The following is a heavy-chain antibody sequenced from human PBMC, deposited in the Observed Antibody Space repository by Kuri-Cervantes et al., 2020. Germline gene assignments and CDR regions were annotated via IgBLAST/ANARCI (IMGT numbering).Heavy chain of an antibody. CDR3: ARVLGPWGYYYGMDV. Sequence: SLKISCAASGFTFDDYAMHWVRQAPGKGLEWVSGISWNSGSIGYVDSVKGRFTTSRDNAKNSLYLRMNSLRAEDTAVYYCARVLGPWGYYYGMDVWGQGTTVTVSS. J-gene: IGHJ6*02. CDR2: ISWNSGSI. D-gene: IGHD3-16*01. CDR1: GFTFDDYA. V-gene: IGHV3-9*01.